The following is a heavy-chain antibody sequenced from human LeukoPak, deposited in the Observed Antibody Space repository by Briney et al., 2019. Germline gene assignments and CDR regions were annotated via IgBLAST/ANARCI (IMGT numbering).Heavy chain of an antibody. J-gene: IGHJ5*02. D-gene: IGHD4-17*01. Sequence: ASVKVSCKASGYTFTGYYMHWVRQAPGRGLEWMGRINPNSGGTNYAQKFQGRVTMTRDTSISTAYMELSRLRSDDTAVYYCAREPQSWVDYGDYEYPWGQGTLVTVSS. CDR1: GYTFTGYY. V-gene: IGHV1-2*06. CDR2: INPNSGGT. CDR3: AREPQSWVDYGDYEYP.